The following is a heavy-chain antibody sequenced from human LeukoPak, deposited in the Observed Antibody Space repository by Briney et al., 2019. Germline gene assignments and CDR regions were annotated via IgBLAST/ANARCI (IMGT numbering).Heavy chain of an antibody. CDR2: IYYSVST. V-gene: IGHV4-59*01. D-gene: IGHD3-10*01. Sequence: SETLSLTCTVSGDSISSYYWSWIRQPPGKGLEWIGYIYYSVSTNYNPSLKSRVTISVDTSKNQFSLKLSSVTAADTAVYYCARAYGSGSYYVFDYWGQGTLVTVSS. CDR3: ARAYGSGSYYVFDY. CDR1: GDSISSYY. J-gene: IGHJ4*02.